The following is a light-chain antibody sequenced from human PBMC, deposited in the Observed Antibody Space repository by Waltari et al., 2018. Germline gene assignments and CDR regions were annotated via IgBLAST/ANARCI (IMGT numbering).Light chain of an antibody. Sequence: QSVLTQPPSASGTPGQGVTISCSGGASNIGNNVVNWYQQVPGKAPKLLIYRSAALPAGVPDRFSVSNSGTSASLAISGLQSEDEADYYCAAWDDSLNGRWVFGGGTKVTVL. CDR1: ASNIGNNV. J-gene: IGLJ3*02. V-gene: IGLV1-44*01. CDR2: RSA. CDR3: AAWDDSLNGRWV.